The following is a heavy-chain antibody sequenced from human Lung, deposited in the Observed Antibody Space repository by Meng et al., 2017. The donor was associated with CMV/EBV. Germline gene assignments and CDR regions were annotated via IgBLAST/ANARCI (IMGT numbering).Heavy chain of an antibody. CDR3: VRDGRSWNFDY. CDR2: IKGDGSHT. J-gene: IGHJ4*02. V-gene: IGHV3-74*01. Sequence: SCTASGFTFSDYWMHWVRQTPGKGLLWVSRIKGDGSHTIYGDSVKGRFTISRDNAKNTLYLQMNTLRVEDTAVYYCVRDGRSWNFDYWGQGSLVTVAS. CDR1: GFTFSDYW. D-gene: IGHD6-13*01.